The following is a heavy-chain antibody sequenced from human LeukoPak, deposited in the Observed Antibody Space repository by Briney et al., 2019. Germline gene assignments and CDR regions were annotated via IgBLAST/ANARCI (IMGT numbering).Heavy chain of an antibody. CDR2: ISSSSSYI. Sequence: AGGSLRLSCAASGFTFSSYSMNWVRQAPGKGLEWVSSISSSSSYIYYADSVKGRFTISRDNAKNSLYLQMNSLRAEDTAAYYCAKFAQRYCSGGSCHPFDYWGQGTLVTVSS. CDR1: GFTFSSYS. J-gene: IGHJ4*02. D-gene: IGHD2-15*01. V-gene: IGHV3-21*04. CDR3: AKFAQRYCSGGSCHPFDY.